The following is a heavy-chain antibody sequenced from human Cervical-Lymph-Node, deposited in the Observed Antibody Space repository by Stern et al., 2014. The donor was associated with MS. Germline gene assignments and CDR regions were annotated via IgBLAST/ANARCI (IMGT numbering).Heavy chain of an antibody. Sequence: EVQLVESGAVVKKPGESLKISCKGSGYDFTTYWIGWVRQMPGKGLEWMGIIYPGDSDTRYSPSFQGQVTISAGKSIRNAYLQWSSLKASDTAMYYCARLIEGAFDIWGQGTMVTVSS. V-gene: IGHV5-51*01. CDR3: ARLIEGAFDI. CDR1: GYDFTTYW. D-gene: IGHD3-22*01. CDR2: IYPGDSDT. J-gene: IGHJ3*02.